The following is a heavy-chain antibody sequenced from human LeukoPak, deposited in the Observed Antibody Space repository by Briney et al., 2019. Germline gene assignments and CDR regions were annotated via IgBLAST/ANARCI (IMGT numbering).Heavy chain of an antibody. J-gene: IGHJ4*02. Sequence: GGSLRLSCAASGFTFSDYYMSWIRQAPGKGLEWVSFISSSSSYIYYADSVKGRFTISRDNAKNSLFLQMNSLRVEDTALYYCTSQGSGYDSPIDYWGQGTLITVSS. CDR3: TSQGSGYDSPIDY. V-gene: IGHV3-11*06. CDR2: ISSSSSYI. CDR1: GFTFSDYY. D-gene: IGHD5-12*01.